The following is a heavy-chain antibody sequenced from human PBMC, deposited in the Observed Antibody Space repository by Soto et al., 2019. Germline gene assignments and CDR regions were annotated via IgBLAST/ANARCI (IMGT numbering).Heavy chain of an antibody. CDR1: GFTFSSYG. V-gene: IGHV3-30*18. J-gene: IGHJ4*02. D-gene: IGHD3-16*01. CDR2: ISYDGSDK. Sequence: QVQLVESGGGVVQPGRSLRVSCAASGFTFSSYGMNWVRQASGKGLEWVAIISYDGSDKYYADSVKGRFTISRDNSKNTLYLQMNSLRGEDTAVYYCAKNPESYAWGLEGYCDYWGQGTLVTVSS. CDR3: AKNPESYAWGLEGYCDY.